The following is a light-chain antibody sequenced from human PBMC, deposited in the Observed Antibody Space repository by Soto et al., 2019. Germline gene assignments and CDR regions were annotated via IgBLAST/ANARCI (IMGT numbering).Light chain of an antibody. CDR3: QQNKSYWT. CDR1: QSISSW. J-gene: IGKJ1*01. V-gene: IGKV1-5*03. Sequence: DIQMTQSPSTLSASVGDRVTITCRASQSISSWLAWYQQKPGKAPKLLIYKASSLESGVPSRFSGSGSGTEFTLTISSLQPDDFATYNCQQNKSYWTFGQGTKVEIK. CDR2: KAS.